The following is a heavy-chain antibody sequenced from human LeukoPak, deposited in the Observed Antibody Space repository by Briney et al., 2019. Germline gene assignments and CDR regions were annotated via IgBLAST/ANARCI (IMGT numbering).Heavy chain of an antibody. J-gene: IGHJ3*02. D-gene: IGHD2-2*01. V-gene: IGHV3-30*02. CDR3: AKDYCSSTSCYPDDAFDI. CDR2: IRYDGSNK. CDR1: GFTFSSYC. Sequence: GGSLRLSCAASGFTFSSYCMHWVRQAPGKGLEWVAFIRYDGSNKYYADSVKGRFTISRDNSKNTLYLQMNSLRAEDTAVYYCAKDYCSSTSCYPDDAFDIWGQGTMVTVPS.